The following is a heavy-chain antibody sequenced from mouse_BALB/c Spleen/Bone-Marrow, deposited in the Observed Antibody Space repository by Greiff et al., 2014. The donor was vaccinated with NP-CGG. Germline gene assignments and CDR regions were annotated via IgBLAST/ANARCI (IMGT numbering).Heavy chain of an antibody. Sequence: QVQLKESGAGLVRPGSSVKISCKASGYAFSSYWMNWVKQRPGQGLEWIGQIYPGDGDTNYNGNFKDKATLTTDKSSTTAYMQLSSLTSEDSAVYFCARGGRLTGYYFDYWGQGTTLTVSS. V-gene: IGHV1-80*01. CDR3: ARGGRLTGYYFDY. CDR1: GYAFSSYW. D-gene: IGHD4-1*01. J-gene: IGHJ2*01. CDR2: IYPGDGDT.